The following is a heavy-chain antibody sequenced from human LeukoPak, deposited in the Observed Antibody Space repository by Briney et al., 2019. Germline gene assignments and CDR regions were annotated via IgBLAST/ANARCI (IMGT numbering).Heavy chain of an antibody. V-gene: IGHV3-23*01. CDR2: ISGSGGST. J-gene: IGHJ4*02. Sequence: HPGGSLRLSCAASGFTFSSYAMSWVRQAPGKGLEWVSAISGSGGSTYYADSVKGRFTISRDNSKNTLYLQMNSLRAEDTAVYYCAKFHILMTLYYFDYWGQGTLVTVSS. CDR3: AKFHILMTLYYFDY. D-gene: IGHD3-16*01. CDR1: GFTFSSYA.